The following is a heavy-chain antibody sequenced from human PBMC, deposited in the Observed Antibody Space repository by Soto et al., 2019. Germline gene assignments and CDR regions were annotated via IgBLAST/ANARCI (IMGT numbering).Heavy chain of an antibody. J-gene: IGHJ6*02. Sequence: AASVTVYCKASGYTFTSYYMHCVRQVPGQGLEWMGLMCTYNGNTNYGQKFQGRVTMTTETPTSTAYMELRSPRSDDTAVYYCARVRAELGYCSGGSCLPYYYGMDVWGQGTKVTVSS. CDR1: GYTFTSYY. CDR3: ARVRAELGYCSGGSCLPYYYGMDV. V-gene: IGHV1-18*04. D-gene: IGHD2-15*01. CDR2: MCTYNGNT.